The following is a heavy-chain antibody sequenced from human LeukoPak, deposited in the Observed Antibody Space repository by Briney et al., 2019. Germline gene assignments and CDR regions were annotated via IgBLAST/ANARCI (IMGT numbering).Heavy chain of an antibody. D-gene: IGHD3-22*01. V-gene: IGHV3-33*01. CDR2: IWYDGSNK. CDR1: GFTFSSYG. Sequence: SLSLSCAASGFTFSSYGMHWVRQAPGKGLEWVTDIWYDGSNKDYEESVKGRFTISRDNSKHTLYLQMNSLRADDTAVYYCARKLNYYDSSGYYAFGYWGKGNLVTVSS. CDR3: ARKLNYYDSSGYYAFGY. J-gene: IGHJ4*02.